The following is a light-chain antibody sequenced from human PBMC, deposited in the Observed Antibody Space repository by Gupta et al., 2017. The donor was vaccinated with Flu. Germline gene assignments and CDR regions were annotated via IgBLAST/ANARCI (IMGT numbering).Light chain of an antibody. CDR3: SSRDSSGNPPYV. Sequence: SSELTQYPAVSVALGQTVRLTCQGDSLRSYYASWYQQKPGQAPVLVIYGKNNRPSGIPDRFSGASTGNTASLTITGAQAEDEAAYYCSSRDSSGNPPYVFGTGTKVTVL. CDR1: SLRSYY. V-gene: IGLV3-19*01. CDR2: GKN. J-gene: IGLJ1*01.